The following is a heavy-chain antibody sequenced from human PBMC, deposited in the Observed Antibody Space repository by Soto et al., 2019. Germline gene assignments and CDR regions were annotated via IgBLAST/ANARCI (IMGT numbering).Heavy chain of an antibody. CDR1: GGSMTSYY. Sequence: SETLSLTCRVSGGSMTSYYWNWLRQSPGKGLEWIGYIDDAGSTKFNPSLRSRVSMSILTSQGQVSLTLDSVTAADTAVYYCARDAGGPADYWGQGTLVTVSS. J-gene: IGHJ4*02. CDR2: IDDAGST. V-gene: IGHV4-59*01. CDR3: ARDAGGPADY. D-gene: IGHD2-15*01.